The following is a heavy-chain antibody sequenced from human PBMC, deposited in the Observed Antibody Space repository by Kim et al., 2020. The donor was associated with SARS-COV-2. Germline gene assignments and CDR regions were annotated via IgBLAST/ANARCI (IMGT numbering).Heavy chain of an antibody. J-gene: IGHJ3*02. D-gene: IGHD3-22*01. V-gene: IGHV4-31*02. Sequence: SLKSRVTISVDTSKNQFSLKLSSVTAADTAVYYCARAIITMIVVVGAFDIWGQGTMGTVSS. CDR3: ARAIITMIVVVGAFDI.